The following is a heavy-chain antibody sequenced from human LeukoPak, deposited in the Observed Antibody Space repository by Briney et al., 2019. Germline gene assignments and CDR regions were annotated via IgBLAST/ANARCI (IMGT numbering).Heavy chain of an antibody. J-gene: IGHJ2*01. V-gene: IGHV4-4*08. CDR2: IFTAGST. Sequence: SETLSLTCTVSGGSISSYYWSWIRQPPGKGLEWIGRIFTAGSTNYNPSLKSRVTISIDTSNNQFSLRLTSVTAADTAVYFCARDRLGTYWYFDLWAVAPWSLSPQ. D-gene: IGHD1-7*01. CDR1: GGSISSYY. CDR3: ARDRLGTYWYFDL.